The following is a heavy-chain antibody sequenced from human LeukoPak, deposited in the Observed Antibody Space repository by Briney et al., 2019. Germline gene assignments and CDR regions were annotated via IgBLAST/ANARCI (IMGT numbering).Heavy chain of an antibody. D-gene: IGHD4-17*01. CDR1: GFTFSSYA. J-gene: IGHJ4*02. CDR2: ISYDGSNK. CDR3: ARDTPDYVEYYFDY. V-gene: IGHV3-30*04. Sequence: GGSLRLSCAASGFTFSSYAMHWVRQAPGKGLEWVAVISYDGSNKHYADSVKGRFTISRDNSKNTLYLQMNSLRAEDTAVYYCARDTPDYVEYYFDYWGQGTLVTVSS.